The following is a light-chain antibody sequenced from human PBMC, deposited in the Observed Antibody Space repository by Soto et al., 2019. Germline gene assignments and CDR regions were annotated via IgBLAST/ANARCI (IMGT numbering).Light chain of an antibody. CDR3: QQYGSSPIT. CDR1: QSVISTY. Sequence: EIVLTHSPGTLALSPCERATLSGSASQSVISTYLAWYQQKPGQAPRLLIYGASSRATGIPDRFSGSGSGTDFTLTISRLEPEDFAVYYCQQYGSSPITFGQGTRMEI. V-gene: IGKV3-20*01. J-gene: IGKJ5*01. CDR2: GAS.